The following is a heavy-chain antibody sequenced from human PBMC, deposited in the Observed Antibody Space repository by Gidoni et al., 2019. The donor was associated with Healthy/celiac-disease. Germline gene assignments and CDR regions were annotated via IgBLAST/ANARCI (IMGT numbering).Heavy chain of an antibody. CDR2: IYHSGST. CDR1: GYSISSGDY. J-gene: IGHJ5*02. CDR3: ARETTSQWLLRVGGFDP. Sequence: QVQLQESGPGLVKPSETLSLTCDVSGYSISSGDYWGWIRQPPGKGLEWIGSIYHSGSTYYNPSLKSRVTISVDTSKNQFSLKLSSVTAADTAVYYCARETTSQWLLRVGGFDPWGQGTLVTVSS. D-gene: IGHD3-22*01. V-gene: IGHV4-38-2*02.